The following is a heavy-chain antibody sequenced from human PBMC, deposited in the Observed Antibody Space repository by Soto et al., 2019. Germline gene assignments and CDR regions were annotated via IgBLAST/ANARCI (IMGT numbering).Heavy chain of an antibody. CDR1: GYTFTSYY. CDR3: AITPEPPYSSSVYRRGPLVYYFDY. D-gene: IGHD6-13*01. Sequence: ASVKVSCKASGYTFTSYYMHWVRQAPGQGLEWMGIINPSGGSTSYAQKFQGRVTMTRDTSTSTVYMELSSLRSEDTAVYYCAITPEPPYSSSVYRRGPLVYYFDYWGKGTLVTVYS. J-gene: IGHJ4*02. CDR2: INPSGGST. V-gene: IGHV1-46*01.